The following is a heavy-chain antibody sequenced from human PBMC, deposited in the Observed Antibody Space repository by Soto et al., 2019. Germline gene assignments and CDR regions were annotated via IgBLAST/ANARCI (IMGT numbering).Heavy chain of an antibody. J-gene: IGHJ6*02. Sequence: EVQLVESGGGLVQPGGSLRLSCAASGFTFSSYWMHWVRQAPGKGLVWVSRIKYDGSSTSYADSVKGRATISRDNAENTVNLQMNSLTAEDTAVYCCARGIKNYYGSDVWGQGTTVTVSS. V-gene: IGHV3-74*01. CDR1: GFTFSSYW. CDR3: ARGIKNYYGSDV. D-gene: IGHD2-15*01. CDR2: IKYDGSST.